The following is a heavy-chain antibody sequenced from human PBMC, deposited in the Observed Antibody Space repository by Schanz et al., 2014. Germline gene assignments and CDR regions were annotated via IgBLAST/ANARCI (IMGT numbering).Heavy chain of an antibody. V-gene: IGHV3-30*03. CDR1: GFNSDDYA. CDR2: ISYDGSKK. CDR3: ARGGFGEVSYFDY. J-gene: IGHJ4*02. Sequence: VQLVESGGGLIQPGGSLKLSCAASGFNSDDYAMHWVRQAPGKGLEWVGVISYDGSKKSYADSVKGRFTISRDNSKNTLYLQMNSLRPEDTAVYYCARGGFGEVSYFDYWGQGTLVTVSS. D-gene: IGHD3-10*01.